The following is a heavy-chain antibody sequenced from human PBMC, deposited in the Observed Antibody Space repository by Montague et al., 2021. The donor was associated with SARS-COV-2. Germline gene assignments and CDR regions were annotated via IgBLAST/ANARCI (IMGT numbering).Heavy chain of an antibody. J-gene: IGHJ5*02. CDR2: IDWDDDK. CDR3: ARILVAAAGSPFDP. D-gene: IGHD6-13*01. Sequence: PELVKPTQILTLTCTFSGFSRSTSGLCVSWIRQPPGKALEWLARIDWDDDKYYSTSLKTRLTISKDTSKNQVVLTMTNMDPVDTATYYCARILVAAAGSPFDPWGQGTLVTASS. V-gene: IGHV2-70*11. CDR1: GFSRSTSGLC.